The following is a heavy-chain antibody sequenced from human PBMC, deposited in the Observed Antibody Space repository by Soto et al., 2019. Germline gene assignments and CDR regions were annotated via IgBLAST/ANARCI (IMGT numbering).Heavy chain of an antibody. J-gene: IGHJ6*02. Sequence: PGGSLRLSCAASGFSFSTYDMHWVRQAPGVGLEWVALIWYDETKEYYADSVKGRFTIFRDNSRNTLYLQMNSLTAEDTAVYYCTRGPPSGYCSSTCDSGMDVWGQGTAVTVSS. V-gene: IGHV3-33*01. CDR3: TRGPPSGYCSSTCDSGMDV. CDR1: GFSFSTYD. D-gene: IGHD2-2*01. CDR2: IWYDETKE.